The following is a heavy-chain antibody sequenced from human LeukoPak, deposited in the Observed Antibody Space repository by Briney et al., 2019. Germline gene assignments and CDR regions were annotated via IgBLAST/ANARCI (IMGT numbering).Heavy chain of an antibody. V-gene: IGHV1-69*13. Sequence: GASVKVSCKASGGTFSSYAISWVRQAPGQGLEWMGGIIPIFGTANYAQKFQGRVTITADESTSTAYMELSSLRSEDTAVYYCARVSGGSRTLHYYYYMDVWGKGTTVTVSS. J-gene: IGHJ6*03. CDR1: GGTFSSYA. CDR2: IIPIFGTA. D-gene: IGHD6-19*01. CDR3: ARVSGGSRTLHYYYYMDV.